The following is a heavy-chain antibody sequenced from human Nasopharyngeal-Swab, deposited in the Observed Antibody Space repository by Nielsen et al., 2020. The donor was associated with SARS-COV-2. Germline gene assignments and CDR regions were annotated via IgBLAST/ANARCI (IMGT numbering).Heavy chain of an antibody. CDR2: IAHDASNE. Sequence: GRSLRLSCAASGFTFSSFGMHWVRQAPGKGLEWVAFIAHDASNEYYGDSVKGRFSISRDSSKNTLYLQMDSLRGEDTAVYYCARDAPAHYGAFYWGRGILVTVSS. CDR3: ARDAPAHYGAFY. J-gene: IGHJ4*02. D-gene: IGHD4-17*01. CDR1: GFTFSSFG. V-gene: IGHV3-30*03.